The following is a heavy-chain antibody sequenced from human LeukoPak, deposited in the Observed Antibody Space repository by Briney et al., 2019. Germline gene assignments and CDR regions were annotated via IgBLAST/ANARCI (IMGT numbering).Heavy chain of an antibody. J-gene: IGHJ4*02. CDR1: GGSISSYY. Sequence: SETLSLTCTVSGGSISSYYWSWLRQPPGKGLEWIGYIYYSGSTNYNPSLKSRVTISVDTSKNQFSLKLSSVTAADTAVYYCARGVNSGYFDYCGQGTLVTVSS. V-gene: IGHV4-59*01. D-gene: IGHD1-26*01. CDR2: IYYSGST. CDR3: ARGVNSGYFDY.